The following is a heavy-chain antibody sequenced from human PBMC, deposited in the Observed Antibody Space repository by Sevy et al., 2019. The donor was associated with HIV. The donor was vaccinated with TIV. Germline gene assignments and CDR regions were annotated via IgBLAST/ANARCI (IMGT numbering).Heavy chain of an antibody. Sequence: GGSLRLSCAASGFTFSIYEMNWVRQAPGKGLEWVSYITSSGSTIYYADSVKGRLTISRDNAKNSLYLQMNSLRAEDTAIYYCARAQDYYDSSGAYYFDYWGQGALVTVSS. CDR2: ITSSGSTI. V-gene: IGHV3-48*03. CDR1: GFTFSIYE. D-gene: IGHD3-22*01. J-gene: IGHJ4*02. CDR3: ARAQDYYDSSGAYYFDY.